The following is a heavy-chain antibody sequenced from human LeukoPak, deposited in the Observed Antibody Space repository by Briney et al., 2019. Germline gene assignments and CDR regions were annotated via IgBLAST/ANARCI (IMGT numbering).Heavy chain of an antibody. J-gene: IGHJ4*02. V-gene: IGHV3-74*01. Sequence: GGSLRLSCAASGFTLRSHWMHWVRQAPGKGLVWVSRISSDETTTNYADSVKGRFTISRDNAKNTLYLQMNSLRAEDTAVYYCAREPTTVVTMHYFDSWGQGTLVTVSS. D-gene: IGHD4-23*01. CDR3: AREPTTVVTMHYFDS. CDR2: ISSDETTT. CDR1: GFTLRSHW.